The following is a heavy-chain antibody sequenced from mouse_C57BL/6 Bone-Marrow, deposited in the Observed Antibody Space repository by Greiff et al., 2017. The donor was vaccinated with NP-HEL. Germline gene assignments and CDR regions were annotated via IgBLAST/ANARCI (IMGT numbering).Heavy chain of an antibody. D-gene: IGHD1-1*01. CDR2: IDPENGDT. CDR1: GFNIKDDY. CDR3: TTRATVVARDY. J-gene: IGHJ2*01. V-gene: IGHV14-4*01. Sequence: EVKLMGAWAGLVRAGGSVQLFCTASGFNIKDDYMHWVKQRPEQGLELIGWIDPENGDTEYASKFQGKATITADTSSNTAYLQLSSLTSEDTAVYYCTTRATVVARDYWGQGTTLTVSS.